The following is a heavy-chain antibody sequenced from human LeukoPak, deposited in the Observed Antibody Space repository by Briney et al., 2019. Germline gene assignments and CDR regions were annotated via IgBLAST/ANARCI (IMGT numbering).Heavy chain of an antibody. CDR2: FDPEDGET. J-gene: IGHJ6*04. Sequence: ASVKVSCKVSGYTLTELSMHWVRQAPGKRLEWMGGFDPEDGETIYAKKFQCRVTMTEDTSTDTAHMELSSLRSEDTAVYYCATGESSGVYYYYGMDVWGKGTTVTVSS. V-gene: IGHV1-24*01. CDR1: GYTLTELS. D-gene: IGHD6-19*01. CDR3: ATGESSGVYYYYGMDV.